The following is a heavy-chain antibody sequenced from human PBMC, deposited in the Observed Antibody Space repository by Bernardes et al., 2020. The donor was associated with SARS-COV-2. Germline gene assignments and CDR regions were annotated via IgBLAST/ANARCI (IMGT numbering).Heavy chain of an antibody. CDR3: AGGVSEYTNYYFDS. D-gene: IGHD4-4*01. J-gene: IGHJ4*02. Sequence: ASVKVSCKASGYTFTSYDINWVRQATGQGLEWMGWMNPNSGNTGFAQKFQGRVTMTWSTSISTAYMELSSLRSEDTAVYYCAGGVSEYTNYYFDSWGQGTLVTVSS. CDR2: MNPNSGNT. V-gene: IGHV1-8*01. CDR1: GYTFTSYD.